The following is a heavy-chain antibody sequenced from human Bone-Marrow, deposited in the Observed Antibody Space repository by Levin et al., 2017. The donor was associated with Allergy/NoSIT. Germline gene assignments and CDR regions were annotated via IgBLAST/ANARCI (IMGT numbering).Heavy chain of an antibody. CDR1: GFTVSSNY. Sequence: GGSLRLSCAASGFTVSSNYISWVRQAPGKGLEWVSVIYAGGRTYYADSVKGRFTISRDNSKNTLYLQMNSLRAEDTAVYYCAREEGFWNGYSYYYYGMDVWGQGTTVTVSS. V-gene: IGHV3-53*01. D-gene: IGHD3-3*01. CDR2: IYAGGRT. CDR3: AREEGFWNGYSYYYYGMDV. J-gene: IGHJ6*02.